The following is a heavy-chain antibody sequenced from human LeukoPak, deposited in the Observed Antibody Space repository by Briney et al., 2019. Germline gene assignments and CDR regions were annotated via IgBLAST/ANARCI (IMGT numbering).Heavy chain of an antibody. CDR2: ITSTSSTI. CDR1: GFTFSSYT. J-gene: IGHJ4*02. Sequence: GGSLRLSCAASGFTFSSYTVNWVRKAPGKGLEWVSYITSTSSTIYYANSVKGRFTISRDNAKNSLYLQMNSLRAENTAVYYCARAGPYYGDPFDYWGQGTLVTVSS. CDR3: ARAGPYYGDPFDY. V-gene: IGHV3-48*01. D-gene: IGHD4-17*01.